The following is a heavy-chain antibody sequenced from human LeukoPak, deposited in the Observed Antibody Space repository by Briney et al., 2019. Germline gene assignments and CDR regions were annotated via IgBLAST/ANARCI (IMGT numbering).Heavy chain of an antibody. D-gene: IGHD4-17*01. V-gene: IGHV3-23*01. CDR3: AKVRDSATVTGRFDN. CDR2: ISGGGGST. Sequence: GGSLRLSCAASGFTFSNYALSWVRQAPGKGLEWVSGISGGGGSTYYADSVKGRFTISRDKSKNTLYLQMDSLRAEDTAIYYCAKVRDSATVTGRFDNWGQGTMVTVSS. CDR1: GFTFSNYA. J-gene: IGHJ5*02.